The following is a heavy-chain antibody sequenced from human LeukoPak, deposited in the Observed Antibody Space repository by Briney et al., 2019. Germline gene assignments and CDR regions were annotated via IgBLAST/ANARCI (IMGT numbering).Heavy chain of an antibody. CDR1: GFTFDDYA. CDR3: AKAAYYYDSSGYSHFDY. J-gene: IGHJ4*02. D-gene: IGHD3-22*01. Sequence: PGGSLRLSCAASGFTFDDYAMHWVRQAPGKGLEWVSGISWNSGSIGYADSVKGRFTISRDNAKNSLYLQMNSLRAEDTALYCCAKAAYYYDSSGYSHFDYWGQGTLVTVSS. CDR2: ISWNSGSI. V-gene: IGHV3-9*01.